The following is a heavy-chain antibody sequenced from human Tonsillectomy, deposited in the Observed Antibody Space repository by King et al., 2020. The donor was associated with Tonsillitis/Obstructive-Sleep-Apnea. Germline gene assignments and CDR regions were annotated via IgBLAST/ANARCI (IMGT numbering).Heavy chain of an antibody. Sequence: VQLVESGGGVVQPGRSLRLSCAASGFTFSSYAMHWVRQASGKGLEWVAVISYDGSNKYYADSVKGRFTISRDNSKNTLYLQMNSLRAEDTAVYYCARAPDGAFDIWGQGTMVTVSS. J-gene: IGHJ3*02. CDR2: ISYDGSNK. D-gene: IGHD5-24*01. V-gene: IGHV3-30*04. CDR1: GFTFSSYA. CDR3: ARAPDGAFDI.